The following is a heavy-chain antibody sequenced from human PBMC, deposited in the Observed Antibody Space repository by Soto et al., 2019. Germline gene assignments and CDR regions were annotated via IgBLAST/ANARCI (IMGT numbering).Heavy chain of an antibody. J-gene: IGHJ4*02. V-gene: IGHV3-73*01. CDR3: TSLVGATTGQNY. CDR2: IRSKANSNAT. D-gene: IGHD1-26*01. Sequence: EVQLVESGGGLVQPGGSLKLSCAASGFTFSGSAMHWVRQASGKGLEWVGRIRSKANSNATAYAASVKGRFTISGDDTRHPAYLQMNSLKTEDTAVYYCTSLVGATTGQNYWGQGTLVTVSS. CDR1: GFTFSGSA.